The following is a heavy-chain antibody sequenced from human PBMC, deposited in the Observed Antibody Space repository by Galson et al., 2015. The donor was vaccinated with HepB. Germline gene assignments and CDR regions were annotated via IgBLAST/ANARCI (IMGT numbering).Heavy chain of an antibody. V-gene: IGHV3-30*13. CDR3: AKDFQWNFDL. D-gene: IGHD3-9*01. Sequence: SLRLSCAASGFTFSGHNMHWVRQALVKGLEWLAIISPDGNTAYYADSVKGRFTISRDNSKNRLFLQVDGLRPEDTAMYYCAKDFQWNFDLWGLGTLVTVSS. J-gene: IGHJ4*02. CDR1: GFTFSGHN. CDR2: ISPDGNTA.